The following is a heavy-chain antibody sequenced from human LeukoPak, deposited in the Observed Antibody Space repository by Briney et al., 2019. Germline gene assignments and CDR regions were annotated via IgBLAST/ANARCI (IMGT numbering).Heavy chain of an antibody. CDR3: ARQRSSKWLVPGRIDY. CDR2: ISSSSSTI. J-gene: IGHJ4*02. Sequence: GGSLRLSCAASGFTFSSYAMNWVRQAPGKGLEWVSYISSSSSTIYYADSVKGRFTISRDNAKNSLYLQMNSLRTEDTAVYYCARQRSSKWLVPGRIDYWGQGTLVTVSS. CDR1: GFTFSSYA. V-gene: IGHV3-48*04. D-gene: IGHD6-19*01.